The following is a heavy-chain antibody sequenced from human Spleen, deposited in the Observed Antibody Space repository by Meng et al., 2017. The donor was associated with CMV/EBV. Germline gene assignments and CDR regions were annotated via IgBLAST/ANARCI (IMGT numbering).Heavy chain of an antibody. CDR1: GGSFSDYY. D-gene: IGHD3-22*01. CDR2: INHSGST. Sequence: LTCAVYGGSFSDYYWSWIRQPPGKGLEWIGEINHSGSTNYNPSLKSRVTISVDTSKEQISVKLSSVTAADTAVYYCARLMIESSSFDYWGQGTLVTVSS. CDR3: ARLMIESSSFDY. V-gene: IGHV4-34*01. J-gene: IGHJ4*02.